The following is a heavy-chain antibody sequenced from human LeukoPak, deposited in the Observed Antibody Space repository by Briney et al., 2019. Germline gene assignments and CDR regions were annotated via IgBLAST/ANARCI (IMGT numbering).Heavy chain of an antibody. CDR1: GFTVSSNY. CDR3: ARVQVASTPKYLQH. Sequence: GGSLRLSCAASGFTVSSNYMSWVRQAPGKGLEWVSVIYSGGSTYYADSVKGRFTISRDNSKNTLYLQMNSLRAEDTAVYYCARVQVASTPKYLQHWGQGTLVTVSS. CDR2: IYSGGST. D-gene: IGHD2-2*01. V-gene: IGHV3-53*01. J-gene: IGHJ1*01.